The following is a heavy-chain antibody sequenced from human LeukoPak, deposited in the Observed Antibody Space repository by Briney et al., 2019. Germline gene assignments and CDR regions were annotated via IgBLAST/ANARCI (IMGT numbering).Heavy chain of an antibody. CDR3: ARGAVTKIYYYYYYMDV. V-gene: IGHV1-46*01. Sequence: ASVKVSCKASGYTFTSYYMHWVRQAPGQGLEWMGIINPSGGSTSYAQKFQGRVTMTRDMSTSTVYMELSSLRSEDTAVYYCARGAVTKIYYYYYYMDVWGKGTTVTVSS. J-gene: IGHJ6*03. CDR2: INPSGGST. D-gene: IGHD4-17*01. CDR1: GYTFTSYY.